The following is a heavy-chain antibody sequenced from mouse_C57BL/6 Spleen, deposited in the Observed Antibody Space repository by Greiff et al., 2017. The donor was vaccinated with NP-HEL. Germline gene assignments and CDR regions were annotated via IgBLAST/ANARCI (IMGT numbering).Heavy chain of an antibody. Sequence: EVQLVESGGGLVQPGGSLSLSCAASGFTFTDYYMSWVRQPPGKALEWLGFIRNKANGYTTEYSASVKGRFTISRDNSQSILYLQMNALRAEDSATYYCARYGNYVRAMDYWGQGTSVTVSS. CDR3: ARYGNYVRAMDY. J-gene: IGHJ4*01. CDR1: GFTFTDYY. V-gene: IGHV7-3*01. D-gene: IGHD2-1*01. CDR2: IRNKANGYTT.